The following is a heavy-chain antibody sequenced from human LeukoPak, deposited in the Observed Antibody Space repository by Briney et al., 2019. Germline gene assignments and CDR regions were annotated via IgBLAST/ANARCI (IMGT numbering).Heavy chain of an antibody. CDR1: GYTFTSYD. V-gene: IGHV1-8*01. Sequence: ASVKVSCKASGYTFTSYDINWVRQATGQGLEWMGWMNPNSGNTGYAQKFQGRVTVTRNTSISTAYKELSSLGSEDTAVYYCAREVRGVIKYYYYYGMDVWGQGTTVTVSS. D-gene: IGHD3-10*01. CDR3: AREVRGVIKYYYYYGMDV. J-gene: IGHJ6*02. CDR2: MNPNSGNT.